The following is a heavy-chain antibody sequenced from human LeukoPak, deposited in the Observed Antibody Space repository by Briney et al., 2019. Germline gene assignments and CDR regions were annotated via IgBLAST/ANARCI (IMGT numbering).Heavy chain of an antibody. J-gene: IGHJ4*02. V-gene: IGHV3-48*03. CDR3: ARDRKVTMVRGVIGRSYFDY. Sequence: GGSLRLSCAASGFTFSSYEMNWVRQAPGKGLEWVSYISSSGSTIYYADSVKGRFTISRDNAKNSLYLQMNSLRAEDTAVYYCARDRKVTMVRGVIGRSYFDYWGQGTLVTVSS. CDR1: GFTFSSYE. CDR2: ISSSGSTI. D-gene: IGHD3-10*01.